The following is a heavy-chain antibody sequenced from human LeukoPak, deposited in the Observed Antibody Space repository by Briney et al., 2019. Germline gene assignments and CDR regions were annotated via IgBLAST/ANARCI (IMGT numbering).Heavy chain of an antibody. D-gene: IGHD3-3*01. CDR2: IGKSGTDK. V-gene: IGHV3-21*01. CDR3: ARDRDYYDSIRPNWFDP. CDR1: GFTFSSYS. Sequence: PGGSLRLSCAASGFTFSSYSMNWVRQAPGKGLEWVSSIGKSGTDKYYGDSVRGRFTSSRDNAENSVYLEMNSLRADDTAVYYCARDRDYYDSIRPNWFDPWGQGTLVTVSS. J-gene: IGHJ5*02.